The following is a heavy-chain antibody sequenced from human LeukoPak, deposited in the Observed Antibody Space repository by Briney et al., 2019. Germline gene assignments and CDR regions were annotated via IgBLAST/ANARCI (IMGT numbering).Heavy chain of an antibody. CDR2: ISYDGSNK. Sequence: GRSLRLSCAASGFTFSSYAMHWVRQAPGKGLEWVAVISYDGSNKYYADSVKGRFTISRDNSKNTLYLQMNSLRAEDTAVYYCARSSPGEFGAYYYYGMDVWGQGTTVTVSS. D-gene: IGHD3-16*01. CDR3: ARSSPGEFGAYYYYGMDV. J-gene: IGHJ6*02. CDR1: GFTFSSYA. V-gene: IGHV3-30-3*01.